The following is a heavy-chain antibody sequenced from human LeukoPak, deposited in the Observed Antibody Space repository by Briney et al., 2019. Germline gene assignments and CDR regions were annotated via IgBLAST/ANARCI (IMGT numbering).Heavy chain of an antibody. CDR1: GGSISSYY. CDR2: IYNSGST. V-gene: IGHV4-4*07. Sequence: SETLSLTCTVSGGSISSYYWSWIRQPAGKGLEWIGRIYNSGSTNYNPSLKSRVTMSVDTSKNQFSLSLSSVTAADTAVYYCARWEVRLNAFEMWGQGTMVTVSS. CDR3: ARWEVRLNAFEM. D-gene: IGHD3-10*01. J-gene: IGHJ3*02.